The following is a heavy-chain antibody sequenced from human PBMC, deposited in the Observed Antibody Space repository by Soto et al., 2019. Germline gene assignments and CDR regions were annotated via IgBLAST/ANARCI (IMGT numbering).Heavy chain of an antibody. J-gene: IGHJ4*02. CDR2: INAGNGNT. Sequence: QVQLVQSGAEVKKPGASVKVSCKASGYTFTSYAMHWVRQAPGQRLEWMGWINAGNGNTKYSQKFQGRVTITRDTSARTAYMELSSLRSEDTAVYYCARDGRSLRGTTVTTSDPDSPFDYWGQGSLLAVSS. V-gene: IGHV1-3*01. CDR3: ARDGRSLRGTTVTTSDPDSPFDY. D-gene: IGHD1-1*01. CDR1: GYTFTSYA.